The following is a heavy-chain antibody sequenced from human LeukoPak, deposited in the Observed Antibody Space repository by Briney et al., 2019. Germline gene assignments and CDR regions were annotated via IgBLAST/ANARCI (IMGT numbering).Heavy chain of an antibody. CDR2: IFYNGAI. CDR1: GGAISAYY. Sequence: PSETLSLTCTISGGAISAYYWNWIRQSPGKGREWLGYIFYNGAINYNPSVQSRVSISVDTSKNQFSLSLSSVTAADTAVYFCARGGPGSGHYFYMDVWGRGTTVTVSS. V-gene: IGHV4-59*01. D-gene: IGHD1-14*01. J-gene: IGHJ6*03. CDR3: ARGGPGSGHYFYMDV.